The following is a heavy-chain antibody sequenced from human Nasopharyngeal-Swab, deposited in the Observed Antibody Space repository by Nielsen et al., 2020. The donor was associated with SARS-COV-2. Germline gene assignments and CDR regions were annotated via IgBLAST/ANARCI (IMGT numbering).Heavy chain of an antibody. D-gene: IGHD3-10*01. V-gene: IGHV3-30*03. Sequence: GESLKISCAASGFTFSSYGMHWVRQAPGKGLEWVAVISYDGSNKYYADSVKGRFTISRDNSKNTLYLQMNSLRAEDTAVYYCARTETYYYGSGSYYPIDYWGQRTLVTVSS. CDR2: ISYDGSNK. CDR3: ARTETYYYGSGSYYPIDY. J-gene: IGHJ4*02. CDR1: GFTFSSYG.